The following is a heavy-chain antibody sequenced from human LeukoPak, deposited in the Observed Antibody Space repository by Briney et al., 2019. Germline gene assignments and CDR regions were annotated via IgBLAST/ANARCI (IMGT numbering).Heavy chain of an antibody. J-gene: IGHJ4*02. CDR2: ISGSGEIT. D-gene: IGHD3-22*01. CDR3: ARDYDSSGCPYDY. Sequence: GGSLRLSCAASGFSFSSYAMSWVRQAPGMRLEWVSSISGSGEITYYADSLEGRLTISRDNAKNSLYLQMNSLRAEDTAVYYCARDYDSSGCPYDYWGQGTLVTVSS. V-gene: IGHV3-21*01. CDR1: GFSFSSYA.